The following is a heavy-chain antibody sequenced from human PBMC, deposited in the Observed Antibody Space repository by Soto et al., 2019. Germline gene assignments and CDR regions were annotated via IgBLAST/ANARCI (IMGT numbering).Heavy chain of an antibody. J-gene: IGHJ3*02. Sequence: QVQLVQSGAEVKKPGSSVKVSCKASGGTFSSYTISWVRQAPGQGLEWMGRIIPILGIANYAQKFQGRVTINADKSTSTAHMELSSLGSEDTAVYYCGRDRFGGGEGAVDIWGQGTMVTVSS. CDR3: GRDRFGGGEGAVDI. CDR2: IIPILGIA. CDR1: GGTFSSYT. D-gene: IGHD2-21*01. V-gene: IGHV1-69*08.